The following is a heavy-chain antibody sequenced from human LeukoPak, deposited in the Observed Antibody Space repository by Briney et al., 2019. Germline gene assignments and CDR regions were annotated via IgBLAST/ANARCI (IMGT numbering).Heavy chain of an antibody. D-gene: IGHD3-22*01. J-gene: IGHJ4*02. Sequence: GASVKVSCKASGYTFTDYYIHWVRQAPGQGLEWMGWISPNSGGTNYARKFRGRVTMTRDTSISTAFMELSRLRSDDTAVYYCARVKTMIVVVRLFDYWGQGTLVTVSS. CDR3: ARVKTMIVVVRLFDY. V-gene: IGHV1-2*02. CDR1: GYTFTDYY. CDR2: ISPNSGGT.